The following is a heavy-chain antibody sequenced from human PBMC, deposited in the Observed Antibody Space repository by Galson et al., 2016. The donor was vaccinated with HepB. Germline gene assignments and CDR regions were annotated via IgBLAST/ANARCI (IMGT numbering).Heavy chain of an antibody. CDR1: GGSISSSFW. D-gene: IGHD2-21*02. CDR3: ARARDRYGMDV. J-gene: IGHJ6*04. Sequence: SETLSLTCAVSGGSISSSFWWTWVRQPPGKGLEWIGEIYHGGSTNNNPSLKSPVTILVDKSNNQFPLRLSSVTAADTAVYYCARARDRYGMDVWGKGTTVTVSS. V-gene: IGHV4-4*02. CDR2: IYHGGST.